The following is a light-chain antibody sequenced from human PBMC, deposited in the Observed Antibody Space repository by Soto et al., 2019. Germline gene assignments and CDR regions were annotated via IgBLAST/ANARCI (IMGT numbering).Light chain of an antibody. CDR3: SSYTGSSTWV. V-gene: IGLV2-14*01. CDR1: ISDVGGYKY. J-gene: IGLJ3*02. Sequence: QSALTQPASVSGSPGQSITISCTGTISDVGGYKYVSWFQQHPGKAPKLMIYEVSNRPSGVSNRFSGSKSGNTASLTISGLQADDEADYYCSSYTGSSTWVFGGGTKVTVL. CDR2: EVS.